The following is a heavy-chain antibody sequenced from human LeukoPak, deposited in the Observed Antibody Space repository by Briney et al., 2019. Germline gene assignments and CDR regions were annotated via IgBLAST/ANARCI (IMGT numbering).Heavy chain of an antibody. CDR1: GFTFSSYS. J-gene: IGHJ6*03. V-gene: IGHV3-21*01. D-gene: IGHD6-13*01. CDR3: ASSSSWYGYYYYYYMDV. CDR2: ISSSSSYI. Sequence: GGSLRLSCAASGFTFSSYSMNWVRQAPGKGLEWVSSISSSSSYIYYADSVKGRFTISRDNAKNSLYLQMNSLRAEDTAVYYCASSSSWYGYYYYYYMDVWGKGTTVTVSS.